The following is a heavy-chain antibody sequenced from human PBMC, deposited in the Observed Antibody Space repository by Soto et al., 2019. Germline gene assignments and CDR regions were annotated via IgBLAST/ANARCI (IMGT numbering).Heavy chain of an antibody. CDR3: AKGDDFWSGDVDGMDV. D-gene: IGHD3-3*01. J-gene: IGHJ6*04. Sequence: EVQLLESGGGLVQPGGSLRLSCAASGFTFSSYAMSWVRQAPGKGLEWVSAISGSGGSTYYADSVKGRFTISRDNSKNTLYVQMNSLRAEDTAVYYCAKGDDFWSGDVDGMDVWGKGTTVTVSS. CDR1: GFTFSSYA. CDR2: ISGSGGST. V-gene: IGHV3-23*01.